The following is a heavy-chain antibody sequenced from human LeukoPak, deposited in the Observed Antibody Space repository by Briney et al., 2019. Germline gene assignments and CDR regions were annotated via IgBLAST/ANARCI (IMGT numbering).Heavy chain of an antibody. V-gene: IGHV3-30*18. J-gene: IGHJ4*02. Sequence: GGSLRLSCAASGFTFSSYGMHWVGQAPGKGLERVSVISYDGSNKYYADSVKGRFTISRDNSKKTLYLQMNSLRAEDTAVYYCAKVTWYSGSSQLERVPFRLAEWGQGTLVTVSS. CDR3: AKVTWYSGSSQLERVPFRLAE. CDR1: GFTFSSYG. D-gene: IGHD1-26*01. CDR2: ISYDGSNK.